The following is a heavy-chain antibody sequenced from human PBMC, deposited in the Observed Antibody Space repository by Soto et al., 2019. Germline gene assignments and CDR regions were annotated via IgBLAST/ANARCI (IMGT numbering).Heavy chain of an antibody. CDR1: GFTFNNYA. D-gene: IGHD5-12*01. J-gene: IGHJ4*02. CDR3: ARIYNAYDYNYDY. CDR2: ISGSGGST. V-gene: IGHV3-23*01. Sequence: PGGSLRLSCAASGFTFNNYAINWVRQAPGKGLEWVSGISGSGGSTYYADSVKGRFTISRDNSKNTLYLQMNGLRAEDTAVYYCARIYNAYDYNYDYWGQGTLVTVSS.